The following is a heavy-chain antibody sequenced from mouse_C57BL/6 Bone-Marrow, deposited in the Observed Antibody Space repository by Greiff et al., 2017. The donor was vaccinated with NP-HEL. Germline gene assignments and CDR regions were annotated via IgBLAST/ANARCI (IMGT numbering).Heavy chain of an antibody. J-gene: IGHJ2*01. CDR2: INPYNGDT. Sequence: EVQLQESGPELVKPGDSVKISCKASGYSFTGYFMNWVMQSHGQSLEWIGRINPYNGDTFYNQKFKGKATLTVDKSSSTAHMELRSLTSEDSAVYYCATYSLDYWGQGTTLTVSS. CDR1: GYSFTGYF. CDR3: ATYSLDY. D-gene: IGHD2-12*01. V-gene: IGHV1-20*01.